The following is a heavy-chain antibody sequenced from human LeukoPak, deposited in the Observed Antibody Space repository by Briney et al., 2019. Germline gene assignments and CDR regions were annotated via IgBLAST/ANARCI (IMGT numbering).Heavy chain of an antibody. V-gene: IGHV4-61*02. Sequence: SQTLSLTCTVSGGSISSGSYYWSWIRQPAGKGLEWIGRIYTSGSTNYNPSLKSRVTMSVDTSKNQFSLKLSSVTAADTAVYYCARDSHIVVVTDAFDIWGQGTMVTVSS. D-gene: IGHD2-21*02. CDR3: ARDSHIVVVTDAFDI. CDR2: IYTSGST. J-gene: IGHJ3*02. CDR1: GGSISSGSYY.